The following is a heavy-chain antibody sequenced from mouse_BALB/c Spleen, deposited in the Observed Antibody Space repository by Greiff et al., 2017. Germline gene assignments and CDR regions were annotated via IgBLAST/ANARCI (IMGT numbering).Heavy chain of an antibody. CDR3: ARKITTNGAMDY. Sequence: DVQLQESGPGLVKPSQSLSLTCSVTGYSITSDYAWNWIRQFPGNKLEWMGYISYSGSTSYNPSLKSRISITRDTSKNQFFLQLNSVTTEDTATYYCARKITTNGAMDYWGQGTSVTVSS. D-gene: IGHD1-1*01. J-gene: IGHJ4*01. CDR1: GYSITSDYA. V-gene: IGHV3-2*02. CDR2: ISYSGST.